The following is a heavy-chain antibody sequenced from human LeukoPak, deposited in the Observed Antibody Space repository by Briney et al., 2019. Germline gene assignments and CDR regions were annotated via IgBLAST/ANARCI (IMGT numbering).Heavy chain of an antibody. Sequence: PGGSLRLSCAASGFTFSSYWMSWVRQAPGKGLEWVANIKQDGSEKYYVDSVKGRFTISRDNSKNTLYLQMNSLRAEDTAVYYCARGPRARTFDYWGQGTLVTVSS. J-gene: IGHJ4*02. CDR1: GFTFSSYW. D-gene: IGHD1-14*01. CDR3: ARGPRARTFDY. CDR2: IKQDGSEK. V-gene: IGHV3-7*01.